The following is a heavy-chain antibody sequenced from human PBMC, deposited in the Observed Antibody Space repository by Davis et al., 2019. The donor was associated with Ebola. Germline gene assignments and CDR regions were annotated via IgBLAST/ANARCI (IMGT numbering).Heavy chain of an antibody. V-gene: IGHV4-34*01. J-gene: IGHJ5*02. CDR2: INHSGST. Sequence: MPSETLSLTCAVYGGSFSGYYWSWIRQPPGKGLEWIGEINHSGSTNYNPSLKSRVTISVDTSKNQFSLKLSSVTAADTAVYYCARDHVDMGGYDSGFDPWGQGTLVTVSS. D-gene: IGHD5-12*01. CDR1: GGSFSGYY. CDR3: ARDHVDMGGYDSGFDP.